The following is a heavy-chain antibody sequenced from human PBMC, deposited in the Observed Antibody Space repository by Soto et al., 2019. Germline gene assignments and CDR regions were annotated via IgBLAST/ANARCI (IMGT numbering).Heavy chain of an antibody. CDR3: TTEGPGIAVAGTSAFDI. J-gene: IGHJ3*02. D-gene: IGHD6-19*01. CDR1: GFTFSNAW. Sequence: GGSLRLSCAASGFTFSNAWMSWVRQAPGKGLEWVGRIKSKTDGGTTDYAAPVKGRFTISRVDSKNTLYLQMNSLKTDDTAVYYCTTEGPGIAVAGTSAFDIWGQGTMVTVSS. V-gene: IGHV3-15*01. CDR2: IKSKTDGGTT.